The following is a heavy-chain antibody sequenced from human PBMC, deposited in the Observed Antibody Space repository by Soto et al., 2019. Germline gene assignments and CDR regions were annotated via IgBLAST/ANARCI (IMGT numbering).Heavy chain of an antibody. CDR1: GFTFSSYA. CDR3: AKDLGPRYSSSWDVGYFDL. D-gene: IGHD6-13*01. V-gene: IGHV3-23*01. Sequence: GGSLRLSCAASGFTFSSYAMSWVRQAPGKGLEWVSAISGSGGSTYYADSVKGRFTISRDNSKNTLYLQMNSLRAEDTAVYYCAKDLGPRYSSSWDVGYFDLWGRGTLVTVSS. CDR2: ISGSGGST. J-gene: IGHJ2*01.